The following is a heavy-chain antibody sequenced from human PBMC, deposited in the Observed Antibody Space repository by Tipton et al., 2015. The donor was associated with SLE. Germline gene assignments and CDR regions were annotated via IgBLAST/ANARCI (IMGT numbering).Heavy chain of an antibody. V-gene: IGHV1-2*06. CDR2: INPNSGGP. D-gene: IGHD3-3*01. CDR3: ARGPPKVNDFWSGYHNTFDY. J-gene: IGHJ4*02. CDR1: GYTFIAYY. Sequence: QLVQSGAEVKKPGASVKVSCKASGYTFIAYYIHWVRQAPGQGLEWMGRINPNSGGPNYAQKFQGRVTMTRDTAISTAYMELSSLRSEDAAVYYCARGPPKVNDFWSGYHNTFDYWGQGTLVTVSS.